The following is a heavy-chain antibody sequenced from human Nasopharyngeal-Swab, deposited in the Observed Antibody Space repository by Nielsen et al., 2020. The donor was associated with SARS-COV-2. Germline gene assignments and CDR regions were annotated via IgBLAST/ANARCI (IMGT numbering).Heavy chain of an antibody. CDR3: AKDGGLTTFPYYYYYGMDV. Sequence: GESLKISCAASGFTFSSYAMSWVRQAPGTGLEWVSAISGSGGSTYYADSVKGRFTISRDNSKNTLYLQMNSLRAEDTAVYYCAKDGGLTTFPYYYYYGMDVWGQGTTVTVSS. CDR2: ISGSGGST. CDR1: GFTFSSYA. J-gene: IGHJ6*02. V-gene: IGHV3-23*01. D-gene: IGHD4/OR15-4a*01.